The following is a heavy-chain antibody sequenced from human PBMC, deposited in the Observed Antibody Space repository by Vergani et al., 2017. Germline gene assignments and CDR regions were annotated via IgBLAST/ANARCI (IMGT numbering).Heavy chain of an antibody. J-gene: IGHJ5*02. D-gene: IGHD2-15*01. Sequence: QVQLQQWGAGLLKPSETLSLTCAVYGGSFSGYYWSWIRQPPGKGLAWIGEINHSGSTNYTPSLKSRVTISVDTSKNQFSLKLSSVTAADPAVYYCARTHCSGGSCYWFDPWGQGTLVTVSS. CDR1: GGSFSGYY. CDR3: ARTHCSGGSCYWFDP. CDR2: INHSGST. V-gene: IGHV4-34*01.